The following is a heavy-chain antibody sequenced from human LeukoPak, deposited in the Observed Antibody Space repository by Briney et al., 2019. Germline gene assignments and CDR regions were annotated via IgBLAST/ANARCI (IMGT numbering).Heavy chain of an antibody. Sequence: GGSLRLSCAVSGFTFSNYWMSWVRQAPGKGLEWVANIKQDGSEKYYVDSVKGRFTISRDNAKNSLYLQMNSLRAEDTALYYCAKGKWLTESPLDYWGQGTLVTVSS. D-gene: IGHD3-22*01. CDR2: IKQDGSEK. CDR1: GFTFSNYW. V-gene: IGHV3-7*03. CDR3: AKGKWLTESPLDY. J-gene: IGHJ4*02.